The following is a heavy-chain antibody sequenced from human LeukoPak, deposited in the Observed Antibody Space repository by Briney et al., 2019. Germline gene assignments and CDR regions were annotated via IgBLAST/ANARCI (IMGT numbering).Heavy chain of an antibody. CDR2: IYYSGST. Sequence: SETLSLTCTVSGGSISSGDYYWRWLRQPPGKGLEWIGYIYYSGSTYYNPSLKSRVTISVDTSKNQFSLKLSSVTAADTAVYYCASEYGVTGTFWFDPWGQGTLVTVSS. CDR1: GGSISSGDYY. V-gene: IGHV4-30-4*08. J-gene: IGHJ5*02. D-gene: IGHD2-8*02. CDR3: ASEYGVTGTFWFDP.